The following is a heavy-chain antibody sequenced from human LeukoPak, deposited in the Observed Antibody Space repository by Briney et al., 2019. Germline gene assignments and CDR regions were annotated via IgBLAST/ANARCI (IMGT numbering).Heavy chain of an antibody. D-gene: IGHD3/OR15-3a*01. V-gene: IGHV6-1*01. CDR2: TYYRSKWST. Sequence: SQTLSLSCAISRDSVSSNSAAWNWVRQSPSRGLEWLGRTYYRSKWSTDYAVSVKSRITINPDTSKNQFSLQLNSVTPEDTAVYYCARLEDWAFDNWDRGTLITVSS. J-gene: IGHJ4*02. CDR1: RDSVSSNSAA. CDR3: ARLEDWAFDN.